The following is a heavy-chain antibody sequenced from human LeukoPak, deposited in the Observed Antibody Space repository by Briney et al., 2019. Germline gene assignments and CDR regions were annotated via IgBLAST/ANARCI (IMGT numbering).Heavy chain of an antibody. CDR2: ISSSSTYI. D-gene: IGHD5-18*01. Sequence: GGSLRLSCAASGFTFSSYSMNWVRQAPGKGLEWVSSISSSSTYIHYADSVKGRFTISRDNSKNTLYLQMNSLRAEDTAVYYCAKNPQDLNIQLWLFFDYWGQGTLVTVSS. J-gene: IGHJ4*02. CDR1: GFTFSSYS. V-gene: IGHV3-21*04. CDR3: AKNPQDLNIQLWLFFDY.